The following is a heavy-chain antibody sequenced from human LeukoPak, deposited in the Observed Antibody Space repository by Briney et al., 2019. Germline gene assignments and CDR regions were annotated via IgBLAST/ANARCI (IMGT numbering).Heavy chain of an antibody. CDR3: AKGSSTSLRYYYYYGMDV. CDR1: GGSISSYY. D-gene: IGHD2-2*01. J-gene: IGHJ6*02. CDR2: IYYSGST. Sequence: PSETLSLTCTVSGGSISSYYWSWIRQPPGKGLEWIGYIYYSGSTNYNPSLKSRATISVDTSKNQFSLKLSSVTAADTAVYYCAKGSSTSLRYYYYYGMDVWGQGTTVTVSS. V-gene: IGHV4-59*08.